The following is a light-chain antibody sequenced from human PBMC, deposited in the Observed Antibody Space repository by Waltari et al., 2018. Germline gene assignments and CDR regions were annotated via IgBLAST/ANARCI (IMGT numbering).Light chain of an antibody. Sequence: SYELTPPPSVSVSPGQTATITCSGDSLVDQYPSRYQQRPGQSPVLVISQGTRRPSGIPERFSGSTSENTATLIISGAQAMDEADYYCQAWDSRTAFVLFGGGTKLTVL. V-gene: IGLV3-1*01. CDR2: QGT. CDR1: SLVDQY. CDR3: QAWDSRTAFVL. J-gene: IGLJ2*01.